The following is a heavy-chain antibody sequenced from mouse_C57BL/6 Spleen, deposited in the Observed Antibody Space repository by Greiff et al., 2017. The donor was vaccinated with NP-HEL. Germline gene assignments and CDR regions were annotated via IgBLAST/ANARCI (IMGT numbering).Heavy chain of an antibody. CDR1: GYTFTDYE. CDR2: IDPETGGT. J-gene: IGHJ3*01. CDR3: TRFIYYGSSAWFAY. V-gene: IGHV1-15*01. D-gene: IGHD1-1*01. Sequence: QVQLKESGAELVRPGASVTLSCKASGYTFTDYEMHWVKQTPVHGLEWIGAIDPETGGTAYNQKFKGKAILTADKSSSTAYMELRSLTSEDSAVYYCTRFIYYGSSAWFAYWGQGTLVTVSA.